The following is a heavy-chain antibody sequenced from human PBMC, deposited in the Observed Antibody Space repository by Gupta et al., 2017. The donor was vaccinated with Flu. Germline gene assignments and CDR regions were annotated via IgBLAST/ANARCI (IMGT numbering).Heavy chain of an antibody. J-gene: IGHJ4*02. V-gene: IGHV3-33*01. CDR3: ARDRERNKDYDGTFNY. CDR2: RWYDGSTK. Sequence: QLRLVDSGGGVVQPGRSLRLSSAASGFTFSSYDMDWVRQAPGKGLEWVAVRWYDGSTKYNVDSGKGRFTISRDNSKNTLYLQMNSLRDEDTAVYYCARDRERNKDYDGTFNYWGQGTLVTVSS. D-gene: IGHD3-16*01. CDR1: GFTFSSYD.